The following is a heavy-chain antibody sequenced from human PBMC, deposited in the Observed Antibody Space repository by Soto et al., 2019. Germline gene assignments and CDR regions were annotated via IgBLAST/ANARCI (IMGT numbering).Heavy chain of an antibody. D-gene: IGHD3-10*01. J-gene: IGHJ4*02. CDR2: IYHSGST. CDR3: ARDRGSGGYYFDY. CDR1: GGSISSSNW. Sequence: SETLSLTCAVSGGSISSSNWWSWVRQPPGKGLEWIGEIYHSGSTNYNPSLKSRVTISVDKSKNQFSLKLSSVTAADTAVYYCARDRGSGGYYFDYWGQGTLVTVSS. V-gene: IGHV4-4*02.